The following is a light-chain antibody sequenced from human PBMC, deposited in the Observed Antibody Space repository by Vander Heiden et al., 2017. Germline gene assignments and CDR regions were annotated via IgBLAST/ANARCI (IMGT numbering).Light chain of an antibody. V-gene: IGLV3-21*03. Sequence: SYVLTQPPSVSVAPGKTARIPGGAKHIGSKRLNWYQQKPGQAPVLVVYDDSDRPSGIPERFSGSNSGNTATLTISRVEAGDEADYYCQVWDSSSDHWVFGGGTKLTVL. CDR1: HIGSKR. J-gene: IGLJ3*02. CDR2: DDS. CDR3: QVWDSSSDHWV.